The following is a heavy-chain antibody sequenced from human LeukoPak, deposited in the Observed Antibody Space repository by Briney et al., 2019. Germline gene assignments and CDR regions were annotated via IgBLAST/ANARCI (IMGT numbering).Heavy chain of an antibody. CDR3: ARGRLSTL. CDR2: MNPNSGNT. CDR1: GYTFTSYD. V-gene: IGHV1-8*01. J-gene: IGHJ4*02. D-gene: IGHD2-2*01. Sequence: GASVKVSCKASGYTFTSYDINWVRQATGQGLEWMGWMNPNSGNTGYAQKFQGRVTLTMDTSTSTAYLELSSLRSEDTAVYYCARGRLSTLWGQGTLVTVSS.